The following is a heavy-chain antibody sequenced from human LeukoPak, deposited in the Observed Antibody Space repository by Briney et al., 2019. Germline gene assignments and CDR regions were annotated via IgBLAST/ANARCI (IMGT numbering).Heavy chain of an antibody. V-gene: IGHV4-4*02. CDR1: GGSLSSSNW. J-gene: IGHJ6*03. Sequence: PSGTLSLTCAVSGGSLSSSNWWSWVRQPPGKGLEWIGEIYHSGSTNYNPSLKSRVTISVDTSKNQFSLKLSSVTAADTAVYYCARLGGNSVRYYYMDVWGKGTTVTVSS. CDR2: IYHSGST. D-gene: IGHD4-23*01. CDR3: ARLGGNSVRYYYMDV.